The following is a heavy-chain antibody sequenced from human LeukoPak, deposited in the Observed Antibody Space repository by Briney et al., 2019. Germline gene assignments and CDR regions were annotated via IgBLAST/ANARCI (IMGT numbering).Heavy chain of an antibody. D-gene: IGHD3-10*01. J-gene: IGHJ4*02. CDR3: ASLSRAG. CDR2: ISWNSGSI. V-gene: IGHV3-9*01. Sequence: PGGSLRLSCAASGFTFDDYAMHWVRQAPGKGLEWVSGISWNSGSIGYADSVKGRFTISRDNAKNSLYLRMNSLRAEDTAVYYCASLSRAGWGQGTLVTVSS. CDR1: GFTFDDYA.